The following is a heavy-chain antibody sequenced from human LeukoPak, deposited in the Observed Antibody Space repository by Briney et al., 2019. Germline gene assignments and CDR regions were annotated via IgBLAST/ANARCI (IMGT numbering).Heavy chain of an antibody. CDR1: DNSFSTTGNH. CDR2: IIFSGST. Sequence: SETLSLTCTISDNSFSTTGNHWGWIRQPPGKGLEWIGSIIFSGSTYYNPSLKSRVTISVDMSKNQVSLKLSSVTAADTAVYYCARVEYYDFWRAGSYGMDVWGQGTTVTVSS. D-gene: IGHD3-3*01. CDR3: ARVEYYDFWRAGSYGMDV. V-gene: IGHV4-39*07. J-gene: IGHJ6*02.